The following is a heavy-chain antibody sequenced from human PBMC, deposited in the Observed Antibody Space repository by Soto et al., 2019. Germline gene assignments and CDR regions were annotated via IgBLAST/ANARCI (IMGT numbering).Heavy chain of an antibody. Sequence: GASVKVSCKASGGTFSSYAISWVRQAPGQGLEWMGGIIPIFGTANYAQKFQGRVTITADESTSTAYMELSSLRSEDTAVYYCARDQLPRGIAVAGCRGHMDVWGQGTTVTVSS. V-gene: IGHV1-69*13. CDR2: IIPIFGTA. D-gene: IGHD6-19*01. CDR1: GGTFSSYA. CDR3: ARDQLPRGIAVAGCRGHMDV. J-gene: IGHJ6*02.